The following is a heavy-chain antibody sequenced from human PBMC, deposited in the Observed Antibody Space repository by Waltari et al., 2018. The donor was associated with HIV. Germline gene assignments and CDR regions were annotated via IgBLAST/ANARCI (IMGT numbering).Heavy chain of an antibody. CDR2: INPSGGT. D-gene: IGHD2-2*01. CDR1: GESFIGYS. V-gene: IGHV4-34*01. Sequence: QVQLQQWGAGLLKPSETLSLTCALYGESFIGYSLIWIRHPPGQGLEWIGEINPSGGTMYNPSLMTRVTISVDTSRKQFSLRLISVTAADTAVYYCARGRRSGTSSAVDSWGQGTLVTVSS. J-gene: IGHJ4*02. CDR3: ARGRRSGTSSAVDS.